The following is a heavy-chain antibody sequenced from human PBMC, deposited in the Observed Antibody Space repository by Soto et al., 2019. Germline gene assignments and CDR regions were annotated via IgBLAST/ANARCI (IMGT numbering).Heavy chain of an antibody. CDR1: GLTISNAW. J-gene: IGHJ6*01. V-gene: IGHV3-15*07. D-gene: IGHD2-15*01. CDR3: TTGAVEGG. CDR2: IKTNTEGGTT. Sequence: EVQLVESGGGFIYPGGSLRLSCAASGLTISNAWMNWVRQAPGKGLEWVGRIKTNTEGGTTEYAAAVKGRFTVSRDDSKNTLHLQMNSLRTEDTAVYYCTTGAVEGGWGQGNTVTVSS.